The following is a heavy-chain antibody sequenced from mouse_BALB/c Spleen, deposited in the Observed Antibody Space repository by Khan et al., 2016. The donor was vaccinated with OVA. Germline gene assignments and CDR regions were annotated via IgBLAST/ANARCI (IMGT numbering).Heavy chain of an antibody. CDR3: VRGRSY. Sequence: EVQLQESGPGLVKPSQSLSLTCTVTGYSITSDYAWNWIRQFPGNRLEWMGYIDYSGSTSKKPSLKSRRSITPDTSKNQIFLQLNSVTTVDTAAYYCVRGRSYWGQGTLVTVSA. CDR2: IDYSGST. V-gene: IGHV3-2*02. CDR1: GYSITSDYA. J-gene: IGHJ3*01.